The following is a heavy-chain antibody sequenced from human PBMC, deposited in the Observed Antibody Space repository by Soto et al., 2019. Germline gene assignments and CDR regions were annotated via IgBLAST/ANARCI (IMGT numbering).Heavy chain of an antibody. CDR1: GFTFSDYY. D-gene: IGHD6-6*01. J-gene: IGHJ6*02. CDR3: ARDVYRYSSSSPEDV. Sequence: RLSCAASGFTFSDYYMSWIRQAPGKGLDWVAYISSSSRTTKYGDSVKGRFTISRDNAKDSLFLQMNSLRGEDTAVYYCARDVYRYSSSSPEDVWGQGTTVTVYS. CDR2: ISSSSRTT. V-gene: IGHV3-11*06.